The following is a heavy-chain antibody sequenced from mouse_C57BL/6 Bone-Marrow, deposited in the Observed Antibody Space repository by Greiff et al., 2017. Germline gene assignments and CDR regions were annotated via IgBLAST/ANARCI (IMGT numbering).Heavy chain of an antibody. Sequence: QVQLQQPGAELVTPGASVTLSCKASGYTFTSYWMHWVKQRPGQGLEWIGMIHPNSGSTNYNEKFKSKATLTVDKSSSTAYMQLSSLTSEDSAVEYCARGLLLRFYAMDDWGQGTSVTVSS. D-gene: IGHD1-1*01. CDR3: ARGLLLRFYAMDD. CDR1: GYTFTSYW. CDR2: IHPNSGST. V-gene: IGHV1-64*01. J-gene: IGHJ4*01.